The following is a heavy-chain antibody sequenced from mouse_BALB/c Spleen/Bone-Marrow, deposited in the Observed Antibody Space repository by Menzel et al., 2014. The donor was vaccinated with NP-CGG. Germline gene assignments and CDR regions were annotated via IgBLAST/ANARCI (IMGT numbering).Heavy chain of an antibody. Sequence: VQLQQSGPELVRPGASVKMSCKASDHTFTSYWMHWVKQRPGQGLEWIGMIDPSNSETRLNQKFKGKATLNVDKSSNTAYMHLSSLTSEDSAVYYCARTFQPRRAMDYWGQGSSVTVSS. D-gene: IGHD6-1*01. V-gene: IGHV1-74*01. CDR2: IDPSNSET. CDR1: DHTFTSYW. CDR3: ARTFQPRRAMDY. J-gene: IGHJ4*01.